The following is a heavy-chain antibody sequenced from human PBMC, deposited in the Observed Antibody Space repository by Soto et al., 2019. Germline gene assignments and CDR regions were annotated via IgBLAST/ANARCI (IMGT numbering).Heavy chain of an antibody. CDR1: GFTFSNYW. J-gene: IGHJ4*02. D-gene: IGHD3-10*01. CDR2: VNSDGSSI. V-gene: IGHV3-74*01. CDR3: ARGYGSGSFDY. Sequence: EVQLVESGGGLVQPGGSLRLSCAASGFTFSNYWMHWVRQDPGKGLVWVSRVNSDGSSISYADSVKGRFTISRDNAKNTLFLQMNRLRVEDTAVYYCARGYGSGSFDYWGQGALVTVSS.